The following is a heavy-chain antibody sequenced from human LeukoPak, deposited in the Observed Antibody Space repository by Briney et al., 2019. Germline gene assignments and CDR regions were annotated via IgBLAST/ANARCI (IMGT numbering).Heavy chain of an antibody. D-gene: IGHD3-10*01. J-gene: IGHJ4*02. CDR3: ATVPVRGRYSYGSRILDY. V-gene: IGHV3-66*01. CDR1: ETVSSNY. Sequence: GGSLRLSCAASETVSSNYMSWVRQAPGKGLEWVSVIYSGGSAYYADPVRGRFSISRDNSKNTFYLQMNSLRAEDTAVYYCATVPVRGRYSYGSRILDYWGQGTLVTVSS. CDR2: IYSGGSA.